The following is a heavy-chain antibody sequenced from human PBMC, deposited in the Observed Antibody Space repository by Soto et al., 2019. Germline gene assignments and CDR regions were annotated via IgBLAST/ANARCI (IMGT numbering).Heavy chain of an antibody. D-gene: IGHD6-19*01. V-gene: IGHV4-59*01. CDR3: ASDWRGTSGWFPDVYLDV. Sequence: QVQLRESGPGLVKPSETLSLTCTVSGISINNNYWSWIRQPPGKELEWIGDLLDTGSTNYNPSLGGRASISIDTSKRQFAPKLASVSAADTAMYFWASDWRGTSGWFPDVYLDVWSQGTLITVS. J-gene: IGHJ4*02. CDR2: LLDTGST. CDR1: GISINNNY.